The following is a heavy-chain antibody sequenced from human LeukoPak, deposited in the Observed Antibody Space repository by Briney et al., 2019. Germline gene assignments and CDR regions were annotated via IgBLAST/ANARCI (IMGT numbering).Heavy chain of an antibody. CDR1: GGSFSGYY. CDR2: INHSGST. V-gene: IGHV4-34*01. CDR3: ARRYYYDSSGYYLGAFDI. Sequence: SETLSLTCAVYGGSFSGYYWSWIRQPPGKGLEWIGEINHSGSTNYNPSLKSRVTISVDTSKNQFSLKLSSVTAADTAVYYCARRYYYDSSGYYLGAFDIWGQGTMVTVSS. J-gene: IGHJ3*02. D-gene: IGHD3-22*01.